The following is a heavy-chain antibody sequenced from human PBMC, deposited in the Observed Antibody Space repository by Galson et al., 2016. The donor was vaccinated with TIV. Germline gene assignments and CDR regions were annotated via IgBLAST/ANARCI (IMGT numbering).Heavy chain of an antibody. V-gene: IGHV4-4*07. CDR1: GGSISSHH. CDR2: MYTSGST. D-gene: IGHD1-7*01. J-gene: IGHJ4*02. CDR3: ARAANWNSPEFDY. Sequence: ETLSLTCTVSGGSISSHHWSWIRQPAGKGLEWIGRMYTSGSTDYNPSLKSRVTMSEDTSKNQFSLKLSSVTAADTAVYYCARAANWNSPEFDYWGQGTLVIVSS.